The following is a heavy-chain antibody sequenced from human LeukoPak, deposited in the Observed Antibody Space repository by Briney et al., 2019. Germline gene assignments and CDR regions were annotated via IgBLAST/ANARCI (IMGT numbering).Heavy chain of an antibody. CDR2: ISGSGGST. CDR1: GFTFSSQA. J-gene: IGHJ3*02. D-gene: IGHD2-8*02. CDR3: AKEGENSHTWAGGFDI. Sequence: GGSLRLSCAASGFTFSSQAMSWVRQAPGKGLEWVSTISGSGGSTYYADTVKGRFTISRDNSENTLYLQMNSLRAEDTATYFCAKEGENSHTWAGGFDIWGQGTMVTVSS. V-gene: IGHV3-23*01.